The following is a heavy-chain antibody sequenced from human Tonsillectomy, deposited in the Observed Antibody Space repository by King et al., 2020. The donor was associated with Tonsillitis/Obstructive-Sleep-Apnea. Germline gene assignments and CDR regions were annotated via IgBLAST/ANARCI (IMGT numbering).Heavy chain of an antibody. CDR1: RYTFTYRY. J-gene: IGHJ4*02. Sequence: QLVQSGAEVKETGSSVKVSCKASRYTFTYRYLHWVRQAPGQALEWMGWVTPFNGNTNYAQKFQDRVTITRDRSMSTAYMGLSSLRSEDTAMYFCAHTYDSSGSFDYWGQGTLVTVSS. CDR2: VTPFNGNT. D-gene: IGHD3-22*01. V-gene: IGHV1-45*02. CDR3: AHTYDSSGSFDY.